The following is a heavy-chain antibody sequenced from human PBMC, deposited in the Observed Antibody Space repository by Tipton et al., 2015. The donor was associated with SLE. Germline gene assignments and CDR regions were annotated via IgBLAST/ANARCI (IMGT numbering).Heavy chain of an antibody. D-gene: IGHD4-17*01. V-gene: IGHV4-59*01. CDR3: ARGATVTRFDY. CDR1: GISIIGYY. CDR2: VYLNGRT. Sequence: TLSLTCSVSGISIIGYYWTWIRQPPGKGLEWIGYVYLNGRTNYNSSLESRITISEDTSKNQFSLRLTSVTAADTATYYCARGATVTRFDYWGQGALVTVSS. J-gene: IGHJ4*02.